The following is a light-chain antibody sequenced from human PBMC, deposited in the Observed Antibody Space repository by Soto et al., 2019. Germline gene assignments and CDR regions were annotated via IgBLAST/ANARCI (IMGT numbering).Light chain of an antibody. J-gene: IGLJ2*01. V-gene: IGLV2-23*02. CDR1: SSDVGSYNL. CDR2: EVS. Sequence: QSALPKPASVYGSPGQAITISCTGTSSDVGSYNLVSWYQQHPGKAPKLMIYEVSKRPSGVSNRFSGSKSGNTASLTISGLQAEDEADYYCCSYAGSSTFDVVFGGGTQLTVL. CDR3: CSYAGSSTFDVV.